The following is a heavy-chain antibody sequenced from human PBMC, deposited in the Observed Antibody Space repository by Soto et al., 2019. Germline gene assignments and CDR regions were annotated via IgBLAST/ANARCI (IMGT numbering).Heavy chain of an antibody. D-gene: IGHD1-20*01. CDR2: INAGNGNT. CDR3: ARQGIRITTNMEIASDY. CDR1: GYTFTGYA. Sequence: ASVKVSCKASGYTFTGYAMHWVRRAPGHRLEWMGWINAGNGNTKYSQKFQGRVTITRDTSASTAYMELSSLRSEDTAVYYCARQGIRITTNMEIASDYWGQGTLVTVSS. J-gene: IGHJ4*02. V-gene: IGHV1-3*01.